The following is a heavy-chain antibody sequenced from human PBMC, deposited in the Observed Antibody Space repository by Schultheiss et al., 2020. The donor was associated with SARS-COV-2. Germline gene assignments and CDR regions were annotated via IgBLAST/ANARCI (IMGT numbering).Heavy chain of an antibody. V-gene: IGHV3-21*04. Sequence: GESLKISCAASGFTFSSYSMNWVRQAPGKGLEWVSSISSSSSYIYYADSVKGRFTISRDNAKNSLYLQMNSLRAEDTAVYYCARVRGGYGYGMDVWGQGTTVTVSS. D-gene: IGHD1-26*01. CDR3: ARVRGGYGYGMDV. J-gene: IGHJ6*02. CDR1: GFTFSSYS. CDR2: ISSSSSYI.